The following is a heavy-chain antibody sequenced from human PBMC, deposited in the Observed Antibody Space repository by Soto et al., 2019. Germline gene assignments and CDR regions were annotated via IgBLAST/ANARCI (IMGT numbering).Heavy chain of an antibody. D-gene: IGHD3-22*01. J-gene: IGHJ5*02. CDR1: GFTFSSYA. V-gene: IGHV3-30-3*01. CDR3: ARNAMLAVVGWFDP. CDR2: ISYDGSNK. Sequence: QVQLVESGGGVVQPGRSLRLSCAASGFTFSSYAMHWVRQAPGKGLEWVAVISYDGSNKYYADSVKGRFTISRDNSKNTLYLQMNSLRAEDTAVYYCARNAMLAVVGWFDPWGQGTLVTVSS.